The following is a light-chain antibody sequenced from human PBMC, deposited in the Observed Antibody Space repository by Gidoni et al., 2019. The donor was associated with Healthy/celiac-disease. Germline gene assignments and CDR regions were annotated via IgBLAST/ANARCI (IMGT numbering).Light chain of an antibody. CDR3: QQYNSYWT. V-gene: IGKV1-5*01. CDR1: QIISSW. CDR2: DAS. J-gene: IGKJ1*01. Sequence: DIQMTQSPSTLSASVGDRVTITCRASQIISSWLAWYQQKPGKAPKLLIYDASSLERGVPSRFSGSGSGTEFTLTISSLQPDDFATYYCQQYNSYWTFXXXTKVEIK.